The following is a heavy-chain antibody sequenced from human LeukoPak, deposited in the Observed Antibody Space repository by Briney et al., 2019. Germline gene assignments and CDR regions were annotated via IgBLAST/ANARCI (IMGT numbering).Heavy chain of an antibody. CDR1: GFTFSSYS. CDR3: ARDSAEDSSSSRFDP. Sequence: GGSLRLSCAASGFTFSSYSMNWVRQAAGKGLEWVSSISSSSSYIYYADSVKGRFTISRDNAKNSLYLQMNSLRAEDTAVYYCARDSAEDSSSSRFDPWGQGTLVTVSS. CDR2: ISSSSSYI. V-gene: IGHV3-21*01. J-gene: IGHJ5*02. D-gene: IGHD6-6*01.